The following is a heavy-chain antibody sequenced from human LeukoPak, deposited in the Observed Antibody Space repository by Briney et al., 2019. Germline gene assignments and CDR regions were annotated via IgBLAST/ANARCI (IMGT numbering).Heavy chain of an antibody. J-gene: IGHJ4*02. Sequence: GGSLRLSCAASGFTFSNAWMSWVREAPGKGGGWVGGIKSKTNVGTTDYAAPVKGRFTISRYDSKNTLYLQMNSLKSEDTAVYYCTTEYYYGSGSYSLFDYWGQGTLVTVSS. CDR3: TTEYYYGSGSYSLFDY. V-gene: IGHV3-15*01. CDR1: GFTFSNAW. CDR2: IKSKTNVGTT. D-gene: IGHD3-10*01.